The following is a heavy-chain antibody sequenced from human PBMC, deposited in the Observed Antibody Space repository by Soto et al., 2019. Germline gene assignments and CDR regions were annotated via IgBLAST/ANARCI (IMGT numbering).Heavy chain of an antibody. V-gene: IGHV3-30*18. CDR1: GFTFSSYG. CDR2: ISYDGSNK. CDR3: AKEFTSAFDY. J-gene: IGHJ4*02. Sequence: GESLKISCAASGFTFSSYGMHWVRQAPGKGLEWVAVISYDGSNKYYADSVKGRFTISRDNSKNTLYLQMNSLRAEDTAVYYCAKEFTSAFDYWGQGTLVTVSS.